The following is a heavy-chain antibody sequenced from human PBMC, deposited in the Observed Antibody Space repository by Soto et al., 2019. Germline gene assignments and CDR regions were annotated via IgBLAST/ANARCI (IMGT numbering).Heavy chain of an antibody. CDR1: GGSISSYY. J-gene: IGHJ5*02. V-gene: IGHV4-59*01. D-gene: IGHD6-19*01. CDR3: ARAFVSEGSSWPGLDP. CDR2: IYYSGST. Sequence: PSETLSLTCTVSGGSISSYYWSWIRQPPGKGLEWIGYIYYSGSTNYNPSLKSRVTISVDTSKNQFSLKLSSVTAADTAVYYCARAFVSEGSSWPGLDPWGQGTLVTVSS.